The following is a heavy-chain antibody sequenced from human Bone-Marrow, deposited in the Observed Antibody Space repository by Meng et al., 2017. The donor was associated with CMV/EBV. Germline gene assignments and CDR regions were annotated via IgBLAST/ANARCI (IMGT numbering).Heavy chain of an antibody. D-gene: IGHD3-10*01. J-gene: IGHJ5*02. Sequence: GESLKISCAASGFTFSDYYMSWIRQAPGKGLEWVSYISSSGSTIYYADSVKGRFTISRDNAKNSLYLQMNSLRAEDTAVYYCARVRSKTRITIPTGWFDPWGQGTLVTVSS. CDR1: GFTFSDYY. CDR2: ISSSGSTI. CDR3: ARVRSKTRITIPTGWFDP. V-gene: IGHV3-11*04.